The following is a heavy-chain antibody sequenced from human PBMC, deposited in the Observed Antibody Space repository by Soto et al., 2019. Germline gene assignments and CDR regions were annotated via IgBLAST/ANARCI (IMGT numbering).Heavy chain of an antibody. CDR2: ISYDGNDI. D-gene: IGHD6-19*01. J-gene: IGHJ5*02. CDR3: ARDQGRTVTRGDWFDP. Sequence: GGSLRPSCAASGFMFSTYAMHWVRQAPGKGLEWVAVISYDGNDIYYGDSVKGRFTISRDNSRNTLYLEMNSLKPDDTAVFYCARDQGRTVTRGDWFDPWGQGTLVTVSS. V-gene: IGHV3-30-3*01. CDR1: GFMFSTYA.